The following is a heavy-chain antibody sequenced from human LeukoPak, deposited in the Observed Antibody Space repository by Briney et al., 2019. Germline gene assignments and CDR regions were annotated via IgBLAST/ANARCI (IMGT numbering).Heavy chain of an antibody. CDR3: ARISGDFGHLGDP. D-gene: IGHD3-16*01. CDR1: GYSFTNYA. Sequence: ASVTVSCKASGYSFTNYAMNWVRQAPGHGLEWMGWINTKTGNPTYAQGFTGRLVFSLDTSVSTALLQISSLKAEDTAVYYCARISGDFGHLGDPWGQGTLVTVSS. V-gene: IGHV7-4-1*02. J-gene: IGHJ5*02. CDR2: INTKTGNP.